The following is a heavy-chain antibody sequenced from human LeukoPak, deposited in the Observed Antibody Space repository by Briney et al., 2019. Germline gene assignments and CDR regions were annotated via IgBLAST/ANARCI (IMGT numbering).Heavy chain of an antibody. V-gene: IGHV1-2*02. CDR3: ARLPDIVATTIDY. CDR1: GYTFTGYY. D-gene: IGHD5-12*01. J-gene: IGHJ4*02. Sequence: ASVKVSCKASGYTFTGYYMHWVRQAPGQGLEWMGWINPNSGGTNYAQKFQGRVTMTRDTSISTAYMELSRLRPDDTAVYYCARLPDIVATTIDYWGQGTLVTVSS. CDR2: INPNSGGT.